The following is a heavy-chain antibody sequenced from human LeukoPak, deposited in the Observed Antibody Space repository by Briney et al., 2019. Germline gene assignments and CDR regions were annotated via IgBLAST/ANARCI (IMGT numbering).Heavy chain of an antibody. CDR2: ISGSGGST. D-gene: IGHD2-2*01. CDR1: GFTFSSYA. V-gene: IGHV3-23*01. CDR3: ARGGSKRLEY. Sequence: GGSLRLSCAASGFTFSSYAMSWVRQAPGKGLEWVSAISGSGGSTYYADSAKGRFTISRDNAKNTLYLQMNSLRAEDTAVYYCARGGSKRLEYWGQGTLVTVSS. J-gene: IGHJ4*02.